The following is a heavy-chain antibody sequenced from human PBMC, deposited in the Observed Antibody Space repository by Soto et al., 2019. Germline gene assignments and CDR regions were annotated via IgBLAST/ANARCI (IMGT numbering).Heavy chain of an antibody. V-gene: IGHV4-39*01. CDR1: GGSISSSSYY. CDR3: AWGTTVTTLFDY. CDR2: IYYSGST. J-gene: IGHJ4*02. D-gene: IGHD4-17*01. Sequence: QLQLQESGPGLVKPSETLSLTCTVSGGSISSSSYYWGWIRQPPGKGLEWIGSIYYSGSTYYNPSLKSRVTISVDTPKTQFSLKLSSVTAADTAVYYCAWGTTVTTLFDYWGQGTLVTVSS.